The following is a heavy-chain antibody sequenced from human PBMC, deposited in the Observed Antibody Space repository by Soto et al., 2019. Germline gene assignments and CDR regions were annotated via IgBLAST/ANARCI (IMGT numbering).Heavy chain of an antibody. D-gene: IGHD2-8*01. Sequence: QVQLVQSGAEVKKPGASVKVSCKASGYSFTDYHIHWVRQAPGQGLELLGRINPKSGGTSTAQKVPGGATMTTDTSISTASMELTRLTSDDTAIYYCARGDSTDCSNGVCSFFYNHDLDVWGQGTTVTVSS. J-gene: IGHJ6*02. CDR3: ARGDSTDCSNGVCSFFYNHDLDV. CDR1: GYSFTDYH. V-gene: IGHV1-2*06. CDR2: INPKSGGT.